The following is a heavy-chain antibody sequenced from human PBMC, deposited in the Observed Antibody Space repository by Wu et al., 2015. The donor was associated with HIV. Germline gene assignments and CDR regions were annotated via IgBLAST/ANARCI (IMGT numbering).Heavy chain of an antibody. CDR1: GYTFTRYY. D-gene: IGHD2-2*01. V-gene: IGHV1-46*01. CDR2: INPSDGST. J-gene: IGHJ4*02. CDR3: AREGAYTSCPDY. Sequence: QVQLVQSGTEVKKPGASVKVSCKASGYTFTRYYMHWVRQAPGQGLEWMGIINPSDGSTSYAQKFQGRISVTRDTSTSTVYMELSSLGSEDTAVYYCAREGAYTSCPDYWGQGTLVTVSS.